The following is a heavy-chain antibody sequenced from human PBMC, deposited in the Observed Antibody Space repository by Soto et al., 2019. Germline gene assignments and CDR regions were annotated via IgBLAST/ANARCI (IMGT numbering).Heavy chain of an antibody. CDR1: GSGFSFSNYA. CDR2: ISSKGGST. V-gene: IGHV3-64D*06. D-gene: IGHD3-10*01. CDR3: VKGSSAYYYGSGSYSGLDY. J-gene: IGHJ4*02. Sequence: GGSLRLSCSVSGSGFSFSNYAMHWVRQAPGKGLEFVSAISSKGGSTYNADSVKGRFTISRDNSKNTLYLQMSSLRAEDTAVYYCVKGSSAYYYGSGSYSGLDYWGQGTPVTVSS.